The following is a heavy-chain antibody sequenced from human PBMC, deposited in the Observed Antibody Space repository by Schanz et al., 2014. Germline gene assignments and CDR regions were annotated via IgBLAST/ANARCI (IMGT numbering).Heavy chain of an antibody. D-gene: IGHD3-16*01. CDR3: AMVTSYGMDV. CDR2: IRQHGNEK. J-gene: IGHJ6*02. V-gene: IGHV3-7*04. Sequence: EVQLLESGGGLVQPGGSLRLSCAASGFTFSSYCMSWVRQAPGKGLEWVANIRQHGNEKYYVESVKGRFTISIDNAKMSLYLQMNSLRVEDTSVYYCAMVTSYGMDVWGQGTTVTVSS. CDR1: GFTFSSYC.